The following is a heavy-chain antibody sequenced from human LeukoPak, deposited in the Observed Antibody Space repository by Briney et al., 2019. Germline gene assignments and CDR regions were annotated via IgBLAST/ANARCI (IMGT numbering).Heavy chain of an antibody. CDR3: ARMLISSGYYVDS. V-gene: IGHV3-53*01. Sequence: GGSLRLSCAASGFAVSSKYMSWVRQAPGKGLEWVSVIYSGGTTYYADSVKGRFTISRDTSKNTLYLQMNSLRAEDTAVYYCARMLISSGYYVDSWGQGTLVTVSS. CDR2: IYSGGTT. CDR1: GFAVSSKY. J-gene: IGHJ4*02. D-gene: IGHD3-22*01.